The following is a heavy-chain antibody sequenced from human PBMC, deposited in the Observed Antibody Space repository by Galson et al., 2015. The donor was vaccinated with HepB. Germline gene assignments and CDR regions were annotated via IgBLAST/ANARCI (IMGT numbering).Heavy chain of an antibody. CDR2: IDAGNGNT. Sequence: SVKVSCKASGYTFTSHAMHWVRQAPGQRLEWMGWIDAGNGNTKYPQKFQGRVTITRDTSASTAYMELSSLRSEDTAVYYCARDSAGITMIYWGQGTLVTVSS. CDR3: ARDSAGITMIY. CDR1: GYTFTSHA. V-gene: IGHV1-3*01. D-gene: IGHD3-22*01. J-gene: IGHJ4*02.